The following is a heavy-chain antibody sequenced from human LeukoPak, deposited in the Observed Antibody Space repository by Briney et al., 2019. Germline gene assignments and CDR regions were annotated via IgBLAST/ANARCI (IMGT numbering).Heavy chain of an antibody. CDR1: GFTFSSYW. J-gene: IGHJ4*02. CDR3: AREISTGWPDY. CDR2: INSDGSST. V-gene: IGHV3-74*01. D-gene: IGHD6-19*01. Sequence: PGGSLRLSCAASGFTFSSYWMHWVRQAPGKGLVWVSRINSDGSSTSYADSVKGRFTISRDNAKNTLYLQMNSLRTEDTAVYYCAREISTGWPDYWGQGTLVTVSS.